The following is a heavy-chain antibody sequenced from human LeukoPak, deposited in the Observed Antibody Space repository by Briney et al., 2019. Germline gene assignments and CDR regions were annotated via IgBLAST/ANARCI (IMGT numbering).Heavy chain of an antibody. D-gene: IGHD2/OR15-2a*01. Sequence: PGKSLRLSCAASGFTFSSYGMHWVRQAPGKGLEWVAFYADSVRGRFTISRDNPKNTLYLQMNSLRGEDTAVYFCARDSGTWFYLQDWGQGTLVTVSS. CDR3: ARDSGTWFYLQD. CDR1: GFTFSSYG. V-gene: IGHV3-33*08. J-gene: IGHJ1*01.